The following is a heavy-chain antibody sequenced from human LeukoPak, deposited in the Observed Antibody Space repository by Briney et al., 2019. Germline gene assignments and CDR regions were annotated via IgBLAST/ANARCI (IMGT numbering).Heavy chain of an antibody. J-gene: IGHJ4*02. V-gene: IGHV3-7*01. Sequence: GGSLRLSCAASGFTFSGYWMTWVRQAPGKGLEWVANMSQDGSQKYYVGSVKGRYTISRDNAKNSLYLQMKSLRAEDTAVYYCTRGADYFGRWGQGSLVTVSS. CDR2: MSQDGSQK. D-gene: IGHD3-10*01. CDR1: GFTFSGYW. CDR3: TRGADYFGR.